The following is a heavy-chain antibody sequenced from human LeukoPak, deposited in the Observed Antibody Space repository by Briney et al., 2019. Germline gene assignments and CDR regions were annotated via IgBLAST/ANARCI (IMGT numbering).Heavy chain of an antibody. D-gene: IGHD3-22*01. V-gene: IGHV3-15*01. CDR3: TTGLYDSSGYYPRYYYYYMDV. CDR2: IKSKTDGGTT. Sequence: WIRQPPGKGLEWVGRIKSKTDGGTTDYAAPVKGRFTISRDDSKNTLYLQMNSLKTEDTAVYYCTTGLYDSSGYYPRYYYYYMDVWGKGTTVTISS. J-gene: IGHJ6*03.